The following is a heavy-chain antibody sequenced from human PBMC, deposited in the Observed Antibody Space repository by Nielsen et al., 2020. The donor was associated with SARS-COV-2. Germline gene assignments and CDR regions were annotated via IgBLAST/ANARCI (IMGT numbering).Heavy chain of an antibody. J-gene: IGHJ4*02. CDR2: IKSKTDGGTT. D-gene: IGHD4-17*01. V-gene: IGHV3-15*01. CDR1: GFTFSNAW. Sequence: GESLKISCAASGFTFSNAWMSWVRQAPGKGLEWVGRIKSKTDGGTTDYAAPVKGRFTISRDDSKNTLYLQMNSLKTEDTAVYYRTTAADGDYGVDYWGQGTLVTVSS. CDR3: TTAADGDYGVDY.